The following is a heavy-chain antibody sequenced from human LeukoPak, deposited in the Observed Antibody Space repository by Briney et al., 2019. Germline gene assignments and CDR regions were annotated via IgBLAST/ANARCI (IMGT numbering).Heavy chain of an antibody. V-gene: IGHV3-30-3*01. CDR2: ISYDGSNE. J-gene: IGHJ6*02. CDR3: AKDRVDYGDHYYYGMDV. CDR1: GFTFSYYT. Sequence: GRSLRLSCAASGFTFSYYTMHWVRQAPGKGLEWVAVISYDGSNEYYADSAKGRFTISRDNSKNTLYLQMNSLRAEDTAVYYCAKDRVDYGDHYYYGMDVWGQGTTVTVSS. D-gene: IGHD4-17*01.